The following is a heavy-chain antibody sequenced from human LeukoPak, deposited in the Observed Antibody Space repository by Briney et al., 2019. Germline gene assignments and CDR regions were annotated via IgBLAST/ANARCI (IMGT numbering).Heavy chain of an antibody. CDR3: ARVIPHYYDSSLPDY. CDR2: INPTSRDT. V-gene: IGHV1-2*02. Sequence: GASVKVSCKASGYTFSDYYLQWVRQAPGQGLEWMGWINPTSRDTKYAHKFQGRVTMTRDTTTSTATLELRRLRSDDTAVYYCARVIPHYYDSSLPDYWGQGTLVTVSS. D-gene: IGHD3-22*01. J-gene: IGHJ4*02. CDR1: GYTFSDYY.